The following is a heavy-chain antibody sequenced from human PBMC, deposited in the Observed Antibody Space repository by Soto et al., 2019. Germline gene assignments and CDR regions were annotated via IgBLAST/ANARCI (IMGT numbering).Heavy chain of an antibody. V-gene: IGHV4-59*01. CDR1: GGSISSYY. CDR3: AREGIGRYYFDF. Sequence: SETLSLSCTVSGGSISSYYWSWIRQPPGKGLEWIGYIYYSGSTNYNPSLKSRVTISVDTSKNQFSLKLSSVTAADTAVYYCAREGIGRYYFDFWAQGNLVTVSS. D-gene: IGHD3-3*02. J-gene: IGHJ4*02. CDR2: IYYSGST.